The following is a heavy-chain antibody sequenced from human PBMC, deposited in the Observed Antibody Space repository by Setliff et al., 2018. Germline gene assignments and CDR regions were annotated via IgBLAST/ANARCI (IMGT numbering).Heavy chain of an antibody. D-gene: IGHD6-13*01. CDR3: ARAGVAAADRKGLLEY. V-gene: IGHV1-46*01. Sequence: GASVKVSCKATGYTLSRHYMHWARQAPGQGLEWMGIINPGGGSASIVQKFQGRVTMTSDTSTSTVYMEFTGLTSEDTAVYYCARAGVAAADRKGLLEYWGQGTPVTVSS. J-gene: IGHJ4*02. CDR2: INPGGGSA. CDR1: GYTLSRHY.